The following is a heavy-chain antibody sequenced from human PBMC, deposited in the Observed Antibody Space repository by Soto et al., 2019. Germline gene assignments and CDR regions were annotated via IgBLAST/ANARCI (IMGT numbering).Heavy chain of an antibody. CDR2: MYNTGST. CDR3: ARDLWGYCGTDCYPLDV. Sequence: QVQLQESGPGLVKPSETLSLTCTVSGGSISGYYWSWIRQPPGKGLEWIGYMYNTGSTVYNPSFKSRVTIPVDXSXNXXSLKLNSVTAADTAVYYCARDLWGYCGTDCYPLDVWGQGTTVTVSS. V-gene: IGHV4-59*01. D-gene: IGHD2-21*02. CDR1: GGSISGYY. J-gene: IGHJ6*02.